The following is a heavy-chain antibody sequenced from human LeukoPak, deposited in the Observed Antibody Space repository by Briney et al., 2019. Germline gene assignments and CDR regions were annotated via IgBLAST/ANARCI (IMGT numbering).Heavy chain of an antibody. CDR3: AKDAAGPEY. CDR2: ISASGRDT. CDR1: GLNFSSYS. D-gene: IGHD6-13*01. V-gene: IGHV3-23*01. Sequence: PGGSLRLSCVVSGLNFSSYSMTWVRQAPGKGLEWVSGISASGRDTWFPDSVKGRFTISRDNSKNTLFLQMNSLRVEDTAIYYCAKDAAGPEYWGQGTLVTVSS. J-gene: IGHJ4*02.